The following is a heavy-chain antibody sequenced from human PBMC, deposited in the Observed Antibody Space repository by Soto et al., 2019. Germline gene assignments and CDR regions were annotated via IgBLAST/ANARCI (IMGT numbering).Heavy chain of an antibody. J-gene: IGHJ4*02. Sequence: EVQLLDSGGGFVQPGGSLRLSCAASGFTFSSYAMTWVRQAPGKGLEWVSTISGSAGSTHYADSVKGRFTISRDNSKDTVYLQMNTLRAEDTAVYYCAKGGGVYGGTLDYWGQGTPVTVSS. CDR2: ISGSAGST. CDR3: AKGGGVYGGTLDY. CDR1: GFTFSSYA. D-gene: IGHD4-17*01. V-gene: IGHV3-23*01.